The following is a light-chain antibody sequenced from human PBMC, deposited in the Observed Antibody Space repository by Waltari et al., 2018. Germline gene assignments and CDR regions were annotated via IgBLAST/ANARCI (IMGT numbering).Light chain of an antibody. J-gene: IGKJ1*01. CDR1: RFISIA. Sequence: IQITHSPSSLSASLADRVTITCRASRFISIALNWYRQRPGRSPDRLCYPASTLQGPVPSSFSGSASATEFTLTLNNLQPEDVGTYYCIQHNARPWTAGPGTKVEIK. CDR3: IQHNARPWT. CDR2: PAS. V-gene: IGKV1-17*02.